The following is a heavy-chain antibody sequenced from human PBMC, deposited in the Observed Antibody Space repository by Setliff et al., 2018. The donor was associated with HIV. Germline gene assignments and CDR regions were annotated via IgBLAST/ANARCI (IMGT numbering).Heavy chain of an antibody. D-gene: IGHD3-16*01. CDR2: IFHSGSS. J-gene: IGHJ3*02. Sequence: SETLSLTCTVSGYSISSGYYWGWIRQPPGKGLEWIGSIFHSGSSYYNPSLKSRVTISVDTSENQFSLRLNSVTAADTAVYYCARRTIWGDAFDIWGRGTMVTVSS. V-gene: IGHV4-38-2*02. CDR1: GYSISSGYY. CDR3: ARRTIWGDAFDI.